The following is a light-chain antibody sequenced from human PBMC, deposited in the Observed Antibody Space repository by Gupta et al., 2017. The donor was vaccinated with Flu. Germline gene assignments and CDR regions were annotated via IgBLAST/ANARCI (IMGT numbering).Light chain of an antibody. CDR3: HQYSTYPIT. CDR1: QSISSW. J-gene: IGKJ5*01. CDR2: MAS. Sequence: SPSTLSASVGGRVTITCRASQSISSWLAWYQLKPGKAPKLLIYMASSLHSGVPSRFSGSGSGTEFTLTISSLQPDDFAAYYCHQYSTYPITFGQGKRLEMK. V-gene: IGKV1-5*03.